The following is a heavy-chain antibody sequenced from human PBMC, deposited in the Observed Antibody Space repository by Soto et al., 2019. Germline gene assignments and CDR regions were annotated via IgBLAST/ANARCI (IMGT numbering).Heavy chain of an antibody. CDR2: INHSGST. J-gene: IGHJ6*02. CDR1: GGSFSGYY. CDR3: ARARGYSYGTNRYYYYYGMDV. V-gene: IGHV4-34*01. D-gene: IGHD5-18*01. Sequence: KTSETLSLTCAVYGGSFSGYYWSWIRQPPGKGLEWIGEINHSGSTNYNPSLKSRVTISVDTSKNQFSLKLSSVTAADTAVYYCARARGYSYGTNRYYYYYGMDVWGQGTTVTVSS.